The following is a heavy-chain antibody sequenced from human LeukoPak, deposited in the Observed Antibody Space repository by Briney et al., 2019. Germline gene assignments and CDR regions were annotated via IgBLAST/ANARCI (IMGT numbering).Heavy chain of an antibody. V-gene: IGHV5-51*01. CDR3: ARHGPVAGSHYFGMDV. Sequence: GESLKISCKGSGYSFTSYWIGWVRQMPGKGLEWMGIIYPGDSDTRNSPSFQGQVTISADKSITTAYLQWSSLKASDTAIYYCARHGPVAGSHYFGMDVWGQGTTVTVSS. CDR2: IYPGDSDT. D-gene: IGHD6-19*01. J-gene: IGHJ6*02. CDR1: GYSFTSYW.